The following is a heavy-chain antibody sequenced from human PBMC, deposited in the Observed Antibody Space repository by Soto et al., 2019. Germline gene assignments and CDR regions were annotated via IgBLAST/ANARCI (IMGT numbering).Heavy chain of an antibody. CDR2: ISYDGSNK. V-gene: IGHV3-30-3*01. CDR1: GFTFSSYA. CDR3: ARGDTAHYGMDV. D-gene: IGHD5-18*01. Sequence: QVQLVESGGGVVQPGRSLRLSCAASGFTFSSYAMHWVRQAPGKGLEWVAVISYDGSNKYYADSVKGRFTISRDNSKNTLYLQMHSLRAEDTAVYYCARGDTAHYGMDVWGQGTTVTVSS. J-gene: IGHJ6*02.